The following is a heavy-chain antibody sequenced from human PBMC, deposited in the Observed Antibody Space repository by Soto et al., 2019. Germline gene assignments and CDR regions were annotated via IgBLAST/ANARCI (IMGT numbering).Heavy chain of an antibody. CDR2: IKQDGSEK. CDR3: ARDGVLLWFGEPFQGHAFDI. J-gene: IGHJ3*02. Sequence: GGSLRLSCAASGFTFSSYWMSWVRQAPGKGLEWVANIKQDGSEKYYVDSVKGRFTISRDNAKNSLYLQMNSLRAEDTAVYYCARDGVLLWFGEPFQGHAFDIWGQGTMVTVSS. D-gene: IGHD3-10*01. V-gene: IGHV3-7*01. CDR1: GFTFSSYW.